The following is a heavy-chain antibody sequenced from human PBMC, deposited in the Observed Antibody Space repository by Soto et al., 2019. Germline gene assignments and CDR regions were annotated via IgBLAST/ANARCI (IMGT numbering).Heavy chain of an antibody. CDR3: ASDDPKIAAIYY. V-gene: IGHV1-69*13. CDR2: IIPIFGTA. J-gene: IGHJ4*02. Sequence: ASVKVSCKASGGTFSSYALRWVRPAPGQGLEWMGGIIPIFGTANYAQKFQGRGTITADESTSTAYMELSSLRSEDTAVYYCASDDPKIAAIYYWGQGTLVTVSS. D-gene: IGHD3-3*02. CDR1: GGTFSSYA.